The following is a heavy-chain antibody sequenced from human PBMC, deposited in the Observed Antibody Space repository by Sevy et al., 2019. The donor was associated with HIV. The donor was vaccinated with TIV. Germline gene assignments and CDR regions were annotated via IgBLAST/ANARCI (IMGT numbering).Heavy chain of an antibody. CDR3: VKDPDYNCWRGDYGMDV. CDR2: ISSDGVST. CDR1: GFSFSNSA. Sequence: GESLKISCSGSGFSFSNSAMNWVRQTPGKGLKSVSAISSDGVSTYYTDSVRGRFTISRDNSKNTLYLQMSSLRVEDTAVYYCVKDPDYNCWRGDYGMDVWGQGTTVTVSS. J-gene: IGHJ6*02. V-gene: IGHV3-64D*06. D-gene: IGHD3-3*01.